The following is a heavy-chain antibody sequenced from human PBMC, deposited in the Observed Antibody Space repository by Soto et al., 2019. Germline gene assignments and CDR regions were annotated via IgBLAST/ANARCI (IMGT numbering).Heavy chain of an antibody. J-gene: IGHJ6*02. V-gene: IGHV4-34*01. CDR3: ARGPYRIAKYYYYGMDV. D-gene: IGHD6-13*01. Sequence: SETLSLTCAVYCGSFSGYYWSWIRQPPGKGLEWIGEINHSGSTNYNPSLKSRVTISVDTSKNQFSLKLSSVTAADTAVYYCARGPYRIAKYYYYGMDVWGQGTTVTVSS. CDR1: CGSFSGYY. CDR2: INHSGST.